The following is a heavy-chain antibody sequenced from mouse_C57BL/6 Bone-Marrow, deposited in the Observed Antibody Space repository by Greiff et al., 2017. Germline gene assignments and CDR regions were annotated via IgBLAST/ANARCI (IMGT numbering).Heavy chain of an antibody. V-gene: IGHV1-55*01. CDR1: GYTFTSYW. J-gene: IGHJ2*01. CDR3: ARSGPLGRSFGY. Sequence: VQLQQPGAELVKPGASVKLSCKASGYTFTSYWITWVKQRPGQGLEWIGDIYPTSGRTNYKEKFKSKAILTVDTSSNTAYMQLSSQTSEDSAVFYGARSGPLGRSFGYWCQGTTLTVSS. D-gene: IGHD4-1*01. CDR2: IYPTSGRT.